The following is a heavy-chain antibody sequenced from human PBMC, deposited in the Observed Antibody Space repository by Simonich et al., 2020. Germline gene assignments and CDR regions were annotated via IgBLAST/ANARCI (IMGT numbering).Heavy chain of an antibody. CDR3: AREGIAARDAFDI. V-gene: IGHV3-7*01. J-gene: IGHJ3*02. D-gene: IGHD6-6*01. Sequence: EVQLVESGGGLVQPGGSLRLSCAASGFTFSSYWMSWVRQAPGKGMEWVANIKQDGSVKNYVGSVKGRFTISRDNAKNSLYLQMNSLRAEDTAVYYCAREGIAARDAFDIWGQGTMVTVSS. CDR2: IKQDGSVK. CDR1: GFTFSSYW.